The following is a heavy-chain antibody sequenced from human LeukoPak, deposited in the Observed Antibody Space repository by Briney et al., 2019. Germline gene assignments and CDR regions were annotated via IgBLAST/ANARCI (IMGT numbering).Heavy chain of an antibody. CDR3: ARVNNYLSGWGMDV. D-gene: IGHD3-10*01. J-gene: IGHJ6*02. CDR1: RFTFSDYY. Sequence: PGGSLRLSCAASRFTFSDYYMSWIRQAPGKGLEWLSYISLSGSPTYYADSVKGRFTISRDNAKNSLYLQMNGLRAEDTAVYYCARVNNYLSGWGMDVWGQGTTVTVSS. CDR2: ISLSGSPT. V-gene: IGHV3-11*01.